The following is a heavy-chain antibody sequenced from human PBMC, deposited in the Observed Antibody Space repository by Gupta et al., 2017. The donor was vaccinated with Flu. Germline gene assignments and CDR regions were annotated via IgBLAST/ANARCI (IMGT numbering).Heavy chain of an antibody. CDR3: ARGGVTFGGLIVPSFNGMDV. CDR2: IYHSGST. Sequence: QVQLQESCPGLVKPSGILSLPCTVSGGSISRLNWLICVRQPPGKGLEWIGQIYHSGSTYSNPSLKSRVTISLDKSKNQFSLKLTSVTAADTAVYYCARGGVTFGGLIVPSFNGMDVWGQGTTVTVSS. D-gene: IGHD3-16*02. CDR1: GGSISRLNW. J-gene: IGHJ6*02. V-gene: IGHV4-4*02.